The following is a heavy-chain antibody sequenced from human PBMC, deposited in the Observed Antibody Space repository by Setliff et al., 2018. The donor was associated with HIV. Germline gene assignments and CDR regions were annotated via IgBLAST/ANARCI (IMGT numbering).Heavy chain of an antibody. CDR3: ARVKHRSSWYDYPYYFDY. D-gene: IGHD6-13*01. Sequence: SETLSLTCTVSGGSISSSSYYWGWIRQPPGKGLEWTGSIYYSGSTYYNPSLKSRVTISVDTSKNQFSLKLSSVTAADTAVYYCARVKHRSSWYDYPYYFDYWGQGTLVTVSS. CDR1: GGSISSSSYY. V-gene: IGHV4-39*07. J-gene: IGHJ4*02. CDR2: IYYSGST.